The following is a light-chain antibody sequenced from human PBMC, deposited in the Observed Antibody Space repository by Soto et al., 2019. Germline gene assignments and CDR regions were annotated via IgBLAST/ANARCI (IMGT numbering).Light chain of an antibody. Sequence: QSVLTQPPSASGTPGQRVTISCSGTSSSIGNNRVNWYQQIPGTAPKLLIYSNIQRPSGVPDRFSGSKSGTSASLAITGLQSEDEADYYCSTWDDILKGPVFGGGTKVTVL. V-gene: IGLV1-44*01. CDR1: SSSIGNNR. J-gene: IGLJ3*02. CDR3: STWDDILKGPV. CDR2: SNI.